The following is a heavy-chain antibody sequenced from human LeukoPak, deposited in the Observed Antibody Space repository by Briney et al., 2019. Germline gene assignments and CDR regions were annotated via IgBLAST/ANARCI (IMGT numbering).Heavy chain of an antibody. CDR1: GGSISSDNYQ. CDR3: ARYVSGSTWFDP. D-gene: IGHD3-16*01. J-gene: IGHJ5*02. V-gene: IGHV4-30-4*01. Sequence: SETLSLTCTVSGGSISSDNYQWSWIRQPPGKGLEWIGYINYSGSTYYSPSLKSRVTISVDTSKNQFFLKLSSVTAADTAVYYCARYVSGSTWFDPWGQGTLVTVSS. CDR2: INYSGST.